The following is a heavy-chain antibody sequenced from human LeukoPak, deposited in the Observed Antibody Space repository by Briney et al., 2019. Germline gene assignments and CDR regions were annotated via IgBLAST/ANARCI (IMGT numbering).Heavy chain of an antibody. CDR1: GGSISSYY. CDR2: IYYSGST. J-gene: IGHJ2*01. V-gene: IGHV4-59*01. CDR3: ARLLWYFDL. Sequence: PSETLSRTCTVSGGSISSYYWSWIRQPPGKGLEWIGYIYYSGSTNYNPSLKSRVTISVDTSKNQFSLKLSSVTAADTAVYYCARLLWYFDLWGRGTLVTVSS.